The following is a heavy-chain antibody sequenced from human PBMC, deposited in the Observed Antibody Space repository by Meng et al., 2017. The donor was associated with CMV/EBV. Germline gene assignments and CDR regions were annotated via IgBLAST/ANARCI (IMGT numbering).Heavy chain of an antibody. D-gene: IGHD3-3*01. CDR2: FYYSGSP. J-gene: IGHJ4*02. CDR3: ARGVYDFWSGYYPKYYFDY. CDR1: GCSISSYY. Sequence: SEILSPTCTAPGCSISSYYWSWIRQLPGKGLEWIGYFYYSGSPNYNRSLKSRVTISVDTSKNQFSLNLSSVTAADTAVYYCARGVYDFWSGYYPKYYFDYWGQGTLVTVSS. V-gene: IGHV4-59*01.